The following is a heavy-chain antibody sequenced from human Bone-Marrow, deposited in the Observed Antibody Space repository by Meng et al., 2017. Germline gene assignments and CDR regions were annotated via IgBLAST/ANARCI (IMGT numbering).Heavy chain of an antibody. CDR1: GGTCISYA. J-gene: IGHJ5*02. CDR3: ARHRIAVAALITELNWFDP. D-gene: IGHD6-13*01. V-gene: IGHV1-18*01. Sequence: HVELGQSGTEVKKPGFSGKVSCKGSGGTCISYAISWVRQATGQGLEWMAWISAENGNTNYAQKLQVRVTMTTETSTSTASMELRSLRSDDTAVYYCARHRIAVAALITELNWFDPWGQGTLVTVSS. CDR2: ISAENGNT.